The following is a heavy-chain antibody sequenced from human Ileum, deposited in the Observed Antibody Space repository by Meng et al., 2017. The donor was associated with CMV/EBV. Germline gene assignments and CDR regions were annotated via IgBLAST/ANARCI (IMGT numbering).Heavy chain of an antibody. CDR1: GGSIGSGDYY. Sequence: QVERQGAGAGLVGPSETLSLTCTVSGGSIGSGDYYWRWIRQPAGKGLEWIGRIHISGATNYNPALKSRVTMSVDTSNNQFSLKVRSVTAADTAVYYCAREMSRTGFFDYWGQGNLVTGSS. CDR2: IHISGAT. J-gene: IGHJ4*02. CDR3: AREMSRTGFFDY. V-gene: IGHV4-61*02. D-gene: IGHD1-1*01.